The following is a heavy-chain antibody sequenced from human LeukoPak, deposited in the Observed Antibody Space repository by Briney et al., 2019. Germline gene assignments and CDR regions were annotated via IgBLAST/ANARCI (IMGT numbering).Heavy chain of an antibody. CDR1: GYTFTSYG. J-gene: IGHJ4*02. V-gene: IGHV1-2*06. CDR3: ARGTDRDGYNYDY. D-gene: IGHD5-24*01. CDR2: INPNSGGT. Sequence: ASVKVSCKASGYTFTSYGISWVRQAPGQGLEWMGRINPNSGGTNYAQKFQGRVTMTRDTSISTAYMELSRLRSDDTAVYYCARGTDRDGYNYDYWGQGTLVTVSS.